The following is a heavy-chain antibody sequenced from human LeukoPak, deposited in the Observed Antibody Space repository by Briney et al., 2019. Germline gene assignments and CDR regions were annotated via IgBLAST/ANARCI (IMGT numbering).Heavy chain of an antibody. D-gene: IGHD3-22*01. J-gene: IGHJ4*02. V-gene: IGHV1-8*01. CDR3: ARGGGYQDY. Sequence: GASVKVSCKASGYTFTNYNIDWVRQATGQGLEWMGWMNPNSGNTGYAQKFQGRVTMARNTSISTAYMELRSLRSDDTAFYYCARGGGYQDYWGQGTLVTVSS. CDR1: GYTFTNYN. CDR2: MNPNSGNT.